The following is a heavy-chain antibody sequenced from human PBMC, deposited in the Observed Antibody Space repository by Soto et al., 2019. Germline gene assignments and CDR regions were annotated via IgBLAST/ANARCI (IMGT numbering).Heavy chain of an antibody. J-gene: IGHJ4*01. CDR3: AKDIRAGRTSAFYLEF. V-gene: IGHV3-23*01. D-gene: IGHD2-21*01. Sequence: PGGSLRLSCASSGFKFSNYAMSWVRQAPGKGLEWVSLISATGGGTYYADSVKGRFTISRDHSHNALYLVVHSLADEDTAVSYCAKDIRAGRTSAFYLEFWAQGAQVTVYS. CDR2: ISATGGGT. CDR1: GFKFSNYA.